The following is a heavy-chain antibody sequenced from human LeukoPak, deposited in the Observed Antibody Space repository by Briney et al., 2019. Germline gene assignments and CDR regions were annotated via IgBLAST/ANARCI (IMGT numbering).Heavy chain of an antibody. Sequence: SETLSLTCTVSGGSISSGAYYWSWIRQHPGKGLEWIGYIYYSGRTYYNPSLKSRVTISLDTSQNHFSLNLTSVTAADTAVYYCSRENGAFSPFGYWGQGTLVTVLS. V-gene: IGHV4-31*03. CDR2: IYYSGRT. J-gene: IGHJ4*02. CDR1: GGSISSGAYY. D-gene: IGHD2-8*01. CDR3: SRENGAFSPFGY.